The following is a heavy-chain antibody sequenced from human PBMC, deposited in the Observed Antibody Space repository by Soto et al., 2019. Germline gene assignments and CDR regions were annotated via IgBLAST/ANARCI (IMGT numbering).Heavy chain of an antibody. CDR1: GGSINSGGYY. V-gene: IGHV4-31*01. J-gene: IGHJ6*02. D-gene: IGHD2-2*01. CDR2: IYYSGDT. CDR3: ARFPSRAHYLAMDV. Sequence: QVQLQESGPGLLKPSQTLSLTCTVSGGSINSGGYYWTWIRQHPGRGLESIGYIYYSGDTYYNTSLKSLLSISLDTSKNQFSLKLTAVTAAETAMYYCARFPSRAHYLAMDVWGQGTAVTVSS.